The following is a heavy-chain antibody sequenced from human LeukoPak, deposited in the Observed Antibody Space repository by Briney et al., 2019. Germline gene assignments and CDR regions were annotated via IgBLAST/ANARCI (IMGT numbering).Heavy chain of an antibody. CDR2: IKQDGRDK. Sequence: PGGSLRLSCAASGFTFSRHYMSWVRQAPGKGLEWVANIKQDGRDKYYVDSVKGRFTISRDNAKNSLYLQMNSLRAEDTAVYYCAKVGPHYYGSGSYYPFDYWGQGTLVTVSS. CDR3: AKVGPHYYGSGSYYPFDY. V-gene: IGHV3-7*03. J-gene: IGHJ4*02. D-gene: IGHD3-10*01. CDR1: GFTFSRHY.